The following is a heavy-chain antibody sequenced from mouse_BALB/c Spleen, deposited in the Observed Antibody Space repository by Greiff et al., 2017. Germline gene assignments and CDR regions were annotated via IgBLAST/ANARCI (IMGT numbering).Heavy chain of an antibody. J-gene: IGHJ4*01. CDR2: INSNGGST. CDR1: GFTFSSYC. Sequence: EVNVVEPGGGLVQPGGSLKLSCAASGFTFSSYCMSWVRQTPDKRLELVATINSNGGSTYYPDSVKGRITISRDNAKNTLYLQMSSLKSEDTAMYYCAMRWLLRAYAMDYWGQGTSVTVSA. V-gene: IGHV5-6-3*01. D-gene: IGHD2-3*01. CDR3: AMRWLLRAYAMDY.